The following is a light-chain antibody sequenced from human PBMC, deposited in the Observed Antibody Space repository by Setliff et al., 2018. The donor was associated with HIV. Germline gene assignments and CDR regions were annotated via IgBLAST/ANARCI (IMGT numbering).Light chain of an antibody. J-gene: IGLJ3*02. Sequence: QSVLTQPHSVSGSPGQSVTISCTGTSSDVGGYSFVSWYQQHPNKAPELMVYAVNKRPSGVPDRFSGSKSGNTASLTISGLQPDDEADYYCCSYAGNYAWVFGGGTQLTVL. CDR3: CSYAGNYAWV. CDR2: AVN. V-gene: IGLV2-11*01. CDR1: SSDVGGYSF.